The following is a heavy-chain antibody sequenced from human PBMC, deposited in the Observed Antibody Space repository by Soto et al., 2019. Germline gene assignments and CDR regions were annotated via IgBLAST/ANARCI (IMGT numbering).Heavy chain of an antibody. CDR1: GGSFSGYY. CDR3: AYSTGWYRLDL. Sequence: SETLSLTCAVDGGSFSGYYWSWIRQTPGKGLEWIGEINHSGSTNYNPSLKSRVTISVDKSKNQFSLKLTSVTAADTAVYYCAYSTGWYRLDLWGQGTLVTVSS. CDR2: INHSGST. D-gene: IGHD6-19*01. V-gene: IGHV4-34*01. J-gene: IGHJ3*01.